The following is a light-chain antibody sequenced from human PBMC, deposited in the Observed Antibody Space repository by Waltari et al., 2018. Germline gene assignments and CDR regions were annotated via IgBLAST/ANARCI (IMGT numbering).Light chain of an antibody. CDR1: SSDVGGYKY. CDR3: SSYTGSSTLV. Sequence: QSALTQPASVSGSPGQSLTISCTGTSSDVGGYKYVSWYQQHPGKAPKLMIHEVSKRPPGVSMHFSGSKSGSTASLTIAGLQAEEEADYYCSSYTGSSTLVFGGETKLTV. V-gene: IGLV2-14*01. J-gene: IGLJ2*01. CDR2: EVS.